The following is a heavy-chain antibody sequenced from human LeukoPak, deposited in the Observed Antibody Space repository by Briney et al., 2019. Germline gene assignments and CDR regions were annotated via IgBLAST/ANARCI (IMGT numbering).Heavy chain of an antibody. J-gene: IGHJ4*02. CDR1: GGSVNSYY. V-gene: IGHV4-4*07. D-gene: IGHD3-10*01. Sequence: PSETLSLTCTVSGGSVNSYYWSWIRQPAGKGLEWIGRLSSSGSTNSNPSLKSRVTMSVDTSKNQLSLNLTSVTAADTAMYYCTRDDFGSGRPLDYWGQGILVTVSS. CDR2: LSSSGST. CDR3: TRDDFGSGRPLDY.